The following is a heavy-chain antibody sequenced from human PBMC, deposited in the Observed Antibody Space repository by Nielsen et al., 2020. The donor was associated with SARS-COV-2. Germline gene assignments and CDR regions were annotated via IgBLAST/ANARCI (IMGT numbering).Heavy chain of an antibody. CDR2: IDPSDSYT. CDR1: GYSFTSYW. Sequence: KVSCKGSGYSFTSYWISWVRQMPGKGLEWMGRIDPSDSYTNYSPSFQGHVTISADKSISTAYLQWSSLKASDTAMYYCALRVWFGELSYSPAFDIWGQGTMVTVSS. J-gene: IGHJ3*02. CDR3: ALRVWFGELSYSPAFDI. D-gene: IGHD3-10*01. V-gene: IGHV5-10-1*01.